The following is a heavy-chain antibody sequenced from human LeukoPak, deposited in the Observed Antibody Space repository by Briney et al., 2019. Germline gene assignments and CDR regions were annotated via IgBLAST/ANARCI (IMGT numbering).Heavy chain of an antibody. Sequence: GGSLPHSRAASGFILGSHWMSWVRQAPGKGLEWVANIKQGGSEKYYVDSVKGRFTISRDNAKNSLSLQTNSLRAEDTAVYYCARVRGDDYFDYWGQGTLVTVSS. CDR3: ARVRGDDYFDY. V-gene: IGHV3-7*04. D-gene: IGHD2-21*02. J-gene: IGHJ4*02. CDR1: GFILGSHW. CDR2: IKQGGSEK.